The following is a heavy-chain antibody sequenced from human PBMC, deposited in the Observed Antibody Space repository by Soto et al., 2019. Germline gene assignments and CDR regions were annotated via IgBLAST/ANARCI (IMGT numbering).Heavy chain of an antibody. V-gene: IGHV1-69*13. Sequence: ASVKVSCKASGGTFSSYAISWVRQAPGQGLEWMGGIIPIFGTANYAQKFQGRVTITADESTSTAYMELSSLRSEDTAVYYCARGGYSSGPRAFDIWGQGTMVTVSS. CDR3: ARGGYSSGPRAFDI. CDR2: IIPIFGTA. CDR1: GGTFSSYA. D-gene: IGHD6-25*01. J-gene: IGHJ3*02.